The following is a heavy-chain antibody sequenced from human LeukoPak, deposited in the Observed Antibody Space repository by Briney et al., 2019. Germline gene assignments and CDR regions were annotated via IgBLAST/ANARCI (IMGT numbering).Heavy chain of an antibody. J-gene: IGHJ2*01. Sequence: PSETLSLTCAVYGGSFSGYYWSWIRQPPGKGLEWIAEIHHTGHINYNPSLKSRVTMSVDMSKNEFSLNLTSMTAADTALYYCATRAGDYKWYLDLWGRGTLVTVSS. V-gene: IGHV4-34*01. CDR3: ATRAGDYKWYLDL. CDR1: GGSFSGYY. CDR2: IHHTGHI. D-gene: IGHD3-10*01.